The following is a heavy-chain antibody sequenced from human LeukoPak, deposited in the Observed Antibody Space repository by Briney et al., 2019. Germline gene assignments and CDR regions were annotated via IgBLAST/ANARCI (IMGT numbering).Heavy chain of an antibody. CDR3: AKDGGYDALSFDY. V-gene: IGHV3-30*18. Sequence: PGRSLRLSCAASGFTFSSYGMHWVRQAPGKGLEWVAVISYDGSNKYYADSVKGRFTISRDNSKNTLYLQMNSLRAEDTAVYYCAKDGGYDALSFDYWGQGTLVTVSS. CDR1: GFTFSSYG. J-gene: IGHJ4*02. D-gene: IGHD5-12*01. CDR2: ISYDGSNK.